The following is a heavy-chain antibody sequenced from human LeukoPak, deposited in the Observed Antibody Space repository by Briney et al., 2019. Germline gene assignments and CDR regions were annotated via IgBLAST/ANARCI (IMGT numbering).Heavy chain of an antibody. Sequence: SETLSLTCAVYGGSFSGYYWSWIRQPLGKGLEWIGEINHSENTDYNPSLKSRVTISVDTSKNQFSLKLSSVTAADTAVYYCARHHRPIAVAGGGDYWGQGTLVTVSS. J-gene: IGHJ4*02. D-gene: IGHD6-19*01. V-gene: IGHV4-34*01. CDR1: GGSFSGYY. CDR2: INHSENT. CDR3: ARHHRPIAVAGGGDY.